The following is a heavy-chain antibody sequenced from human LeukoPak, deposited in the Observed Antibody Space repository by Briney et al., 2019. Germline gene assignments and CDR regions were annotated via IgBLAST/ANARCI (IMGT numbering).Heavy chain of an antibody. Sequence: GGSLRLSCAASGFTFSSYEMNWVRQAPGKGLEWVSYISSSGSTIYYADSVKGRFTISRDNAKNSLYLQMNSQRAEDTAVYYCARERPSRGYSGCFDYWGQGTLVTVSS. V-gene: IGHV3-48*03. CDR2: ISSSGSTI. CDR1: GFTFSSYE. J-gene: IGHJ4*02. CDR3: ARERPSRGYSGCFDY. D-gene: IGHD5-12*01.